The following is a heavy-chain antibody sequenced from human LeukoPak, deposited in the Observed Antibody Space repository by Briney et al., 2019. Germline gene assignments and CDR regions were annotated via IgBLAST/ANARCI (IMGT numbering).Heavy chain of an antibody. J-gene: IGHJ4*02. D-gene: IGHD5-18*01. CDR2: INHSGST. CDR3: ARAGYSYGTGYYFDY. Sequence: SETLSLTCAVYGGSFSGYYWSWIRQPPGKGLEWIGEINHSGSTYYNPSLKSRVTISVDTSKNQFSLKLSSVTAADAAVYYCARAGYSYGTGYYFDYWGQGALVTVSS. V-gene: IGHV4-34*01. CDR1: GGSFSGYY.